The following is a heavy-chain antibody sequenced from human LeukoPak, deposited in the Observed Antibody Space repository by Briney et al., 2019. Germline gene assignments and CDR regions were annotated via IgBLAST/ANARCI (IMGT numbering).Heavy chain of an antibody. V-gene: IGHV4-39*07. D-gene: IGHD3-22*01. CDR3: ARAGGDYYDSSGYLGRGVSPGDNWFDP. CDR1: GGSISSSSYY. J-gene: IGHJ5*02. CDR2: IYYSGST. Sequence: PSETLSLTCTVSGGSISSSSYYWGWIRQPPGKGLEWIGSIYYSGSTYYNPSLKSRVTISVDTSKNQFSLKLSSVTAADTAVYYCARAGGDYYDSSGYLGRGVSPGDNWFDPWGQGTLVTVSS.